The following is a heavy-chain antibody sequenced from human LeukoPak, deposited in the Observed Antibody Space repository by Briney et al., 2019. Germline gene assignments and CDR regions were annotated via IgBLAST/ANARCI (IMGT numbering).Heavy chain of an antibody. CDR3: AKYQAIWRGYFDY. D-gene: IGHD3-3*01. V-gene: IGHV3-23*01. CDR2: VTGGGGST. J-gene: IGHJ4*02. Sequence: GGSLRLSCAASGFTFGNYAMSWVRQAPGKGLEWVSGVTGGGGSTYYADSVRGRFTVSRDTSKNTLYLQMNSLRAEDTALYYCAKYQAIWRGYFDYWGQGTLVTVSS. CDR1: GFTFGNYA.